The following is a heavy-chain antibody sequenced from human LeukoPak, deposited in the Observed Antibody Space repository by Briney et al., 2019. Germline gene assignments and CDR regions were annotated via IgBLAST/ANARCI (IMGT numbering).Heavy chain of an antibody. V-gene: IGHV3-30-3*01. J-gene: IGHJ4*02. CDR1: GFTFSSYA. D-gene: IGHD3-10*01. CDR3: ARDRYYYGSGTQNAVDY. CDR2: ISYDGSNK. Sequence: GGSLRLSCAASGFTFSSYAMHWVRQAPGKGLEWVAVISYDGSNKHYADSVKGRFTISRDNSKNTLYLQMNSLRAEDTAVYYCARDRYYYGSGTQNAVDYWGQGTLVTVSS.